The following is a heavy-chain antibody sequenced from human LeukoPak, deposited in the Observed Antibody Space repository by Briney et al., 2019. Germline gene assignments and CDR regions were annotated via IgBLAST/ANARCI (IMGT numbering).Heavy chain of an antibody. D-gene: IGHD3-22*01. CDR1: GFTFSDYN. CDR2: ISSTGSTI. Sequence: GGSLRLSCAASGFTFSDYNMNWVRQAPGKGLEWISYISSTGSTIYYADSVKGRFTISRDNAKNSLDLQMNSLRAEDTAVYYCAKVGYYYDSSGYYGGGYFDYWGQGTLVTVSS. J-gene: IGHJ4*02. CDR3: AKVGYYYDSSGYYGGGYFDY. V-gene: IGHV3-48*03.